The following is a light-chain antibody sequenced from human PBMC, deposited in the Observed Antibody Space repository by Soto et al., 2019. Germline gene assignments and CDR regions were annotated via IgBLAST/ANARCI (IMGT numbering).Light chain of an antibody. V-gene: IGLV2-14*01. CDR2: EVS. Sequence: QSALTQPASVSGSPGQSITISCTGTSSDVGGYHYVSWYQQHPGKAPKLMIYEVSNRPSGVSNRFSGSKSGNTASLTISGLQAEDEGYYYCSSYTSSSNPYVFGTGTKLTVL. J-gene: IGLJ1*01. CDR3: SSYTSSSNPYV. CDR1: SSDVGGYHY.